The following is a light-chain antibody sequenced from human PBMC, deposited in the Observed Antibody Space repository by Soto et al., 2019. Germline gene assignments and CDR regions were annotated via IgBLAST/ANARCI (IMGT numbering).Light chain of an antibody. V-gene: IGKV3-15*01. J-gene: IGKJ1*01. CDR1: QSVSTN. CDR3: QQYTNWPRT. CDR2: GAS. Sequence: ETVMTQSPATLSVSPGESATLSCRASQSVSTNLAWYQQKPGQAPRLLIYGASTRVTGMPARFSGSGSGTEFTLTISSLQSEDSAVYYCQQYTNWPRTFGQGTKVEIK.